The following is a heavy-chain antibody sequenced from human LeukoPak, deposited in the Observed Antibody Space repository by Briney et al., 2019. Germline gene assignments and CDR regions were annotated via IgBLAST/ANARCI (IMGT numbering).Heavy chain of an antibody. Sequence: SVKVSCKASGGTFSSYAVSWVRQAPGQGLEWMGGIIPIFGTANYAQKFQGRVTITADESTSTAYMELSSLRSEDTAVYYCARERLYYDFWSGSPRAWFDPWGQGTLVTVSS. CDR2: IIPIFGTA. D-gene: IGHD3-3*01. CDR1: GGTFSSYA. V-gene: IGHV1-69*13. CDR3: ARERLYYDFWSGSPRAWFDP. J-gene: IGHJ5*02.